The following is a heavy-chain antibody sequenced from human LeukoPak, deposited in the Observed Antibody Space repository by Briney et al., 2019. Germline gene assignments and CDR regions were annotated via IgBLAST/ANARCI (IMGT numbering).Heavy chain of an antibody. J-gene: IGHJ4*02. CDR3: ATLCSGGSCYSQDY. V-gene: IGHV4-34*01. Sequence: SETLSLTCTVSGGSISSYYWSWIRQPPGKGLEWIGEINHSGSTNYNPSLKSRVTISVDTSKNQFSLKLSSVTAADTAVYYCATLCSGGSCYSQDYWGQGTLVTVSS. CDR1: GGSISSYY. D-gene: IGHD2-15*01. CDR2: INHSGST.